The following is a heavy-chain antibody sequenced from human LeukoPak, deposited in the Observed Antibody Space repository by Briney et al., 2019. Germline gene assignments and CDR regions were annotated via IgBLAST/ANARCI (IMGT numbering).Heavy chain of an antibody. D-gene: IGHD3-22*01. V-gene: IGHV4-30-2*01. J-gene: IGHJ6*02. CDR2: IYHSGST. CDR1: GGSISSGGYS. Sequence: SETLSLTCAVSGGSISSGGYSWSWIRQPPGKGLEWIGYIYHSGSTYYNPSLKSRVTISVDRSKNQFSLKLSSVTAADTAVYYCATHYYDSSGYYGYYYGMDVWGQGTTVTVSS. CDR3: ATHYYDSSGYYGYYYGMDV.